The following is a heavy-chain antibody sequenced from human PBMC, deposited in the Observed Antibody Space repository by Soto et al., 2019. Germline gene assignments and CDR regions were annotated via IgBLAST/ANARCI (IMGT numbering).Heavy chain of an antibody. CDR1: EYNFTTYW. Sequence: PGVSLKVSCKDAEYNFTTYWIACVRQMPGRGLEGRGIFNPGDSEMKYSPSFQGQVTISADNSISTAYLQCSSLKAADTAMCYCARHEQFYYYYYGMDVWGQGTAVTV. J-gene: IGHJ6*02. V-gene: IGHV5-51*01. CDR3: ARHEQFYYYYYGMDV. D-gene: IGHD4-4*01. CDR2: FNPGDSEM.